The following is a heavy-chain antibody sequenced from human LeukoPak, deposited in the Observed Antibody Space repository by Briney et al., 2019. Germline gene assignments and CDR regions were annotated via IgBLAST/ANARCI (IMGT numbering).Heavy chain of an antibody. CDR2: IIGSGGST. D-gene: IGHD2-15*01. V-gene: IGHV3-23*01. CDR3: AKDAYCSGDSCHDRTSAY. Sequence: GGSLRLSCAASGFTFSSYVMSWVRQAPGEGLEWVSAIIGSGGSTYYAGSVKGRFTISRDNSKNTLYLQMNSLRAEDTAVYYCAKDAYCSGDSCHDRTSAYWGQGTLVTVSS. CDR1: GFTFSSYV. J-gene: IGHJ4*02.